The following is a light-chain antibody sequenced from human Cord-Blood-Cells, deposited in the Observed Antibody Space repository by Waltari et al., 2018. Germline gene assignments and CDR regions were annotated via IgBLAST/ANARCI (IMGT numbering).Light chain of an antibody. Sequence: QSALTQPASVSGSPGQSITISCTGTSSDVGGYNYVSWYQQHPGKAPKLMIYEVSNRPSGVSKRFSGSKSGNTAALTISGLQAEDEADYYCSSYTSSSTPKWVCGGGTKLTVL. CDR3: SSYTSSSTPKWV. J-gene: IGLJ3*02. CDR1: SSDVGGYNY. V-gene: IGLV2-14*01. CDR2: EVS.